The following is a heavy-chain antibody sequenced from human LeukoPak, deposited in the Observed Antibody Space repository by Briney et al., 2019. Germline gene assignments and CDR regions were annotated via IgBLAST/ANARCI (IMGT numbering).Heavy chain of an antibody. CDR1: GFTFSSYW. CDR2: INHNGNVN. V-gene: IGHV3-7*03. Sequence: GGSLRLSCAASGFTFSSYWMNWARQAPGKGLEWVASINHNGNVNYYVDSVKGRFTISRDNAKNSLYLQMSNLRAEDTAVYFCAREGGLDVWGQGATVTVSS. J-gene: IGHJ6*02. CDR3: AREGGLDV.